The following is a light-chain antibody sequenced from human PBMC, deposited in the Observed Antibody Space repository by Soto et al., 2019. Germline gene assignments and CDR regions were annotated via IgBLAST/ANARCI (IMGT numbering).Light chain of an antibody. CDR3: QQYGSSPWT. CDR1: QSVSSSY. Sequence: EIVLTQSPGTLSLSPGERATLSCRVSQSVSSSYLAWYQQKPGQAPRLLIYGASSRATGIPYRFSGSGSGTDFTLTISRLEPEDFAEYYFQQYGSSPWTFGQVTKVEIK. J-gene: IGKJ1*01. V-gene: IGKV3-20*01. CDR2: GAS.